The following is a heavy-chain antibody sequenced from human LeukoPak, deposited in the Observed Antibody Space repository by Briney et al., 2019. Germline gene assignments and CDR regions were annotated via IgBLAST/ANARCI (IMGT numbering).Heavy chain of an antibody. CDR3: HCSGGNCYTP. CDR2: ISSRSGSI. D-gene: IGHD2-15*01. V-gene: IGHV3-21*04. Sequence: GGSLRLSCAASGFTFSSYTMNWVRQAPGKGLEWVSSISSRSGSIFYADSLKGRFTISRDNTKNLLYLEMNSLRVEDTAVYYCHCSGGNCYTPWGQGTLVTVSS. CDR1: GFTFSSYT. J-gene: IGHJ5*02.